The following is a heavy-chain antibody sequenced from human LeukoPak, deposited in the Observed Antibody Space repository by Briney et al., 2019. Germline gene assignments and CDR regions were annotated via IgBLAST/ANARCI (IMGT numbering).Heavy chain of an antibody. CDR2: IIPIFGTA. CDR3: ARGGPDSSGWYQSGMDV. V-gene: IGHV1-69*01. CDR1: GGTFSSYA. J-gene: IGHJ6*02. Sequence: SVEVSCKASGGTFSSYAISWVRQAPGQGLEWMGGIIPIFGTANYAQKFQGRVTITADESTSTAYMELSSLRSEDTAVYYCARGGPDSSGWYQSGMDVWGQGTTVTVSS. D-gene: IGHD6-19*01.